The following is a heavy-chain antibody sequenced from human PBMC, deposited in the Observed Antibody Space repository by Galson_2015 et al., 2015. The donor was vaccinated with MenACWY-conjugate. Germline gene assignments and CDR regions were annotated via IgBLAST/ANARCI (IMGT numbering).Heavy chain of an antibody. CDR3: ARAARRTSIVTAPYGLDV. D-gene: IGHD1-26*01. CDR1: GYTFTNYA. Sequence: SVKVSCKASGYTFTNYAMHWVRQAPGQRLEWMGWINAGNGNTKYSQKFQGRVTITRDTSASTAFMELSRLRSEDTAVYYCARAARRTSIVTAPYGLDVWGQGATVTVSS. J-gene: IGHJ6*02. V-gene: IGHV1-3*01. CDR2: INAGNGNT.